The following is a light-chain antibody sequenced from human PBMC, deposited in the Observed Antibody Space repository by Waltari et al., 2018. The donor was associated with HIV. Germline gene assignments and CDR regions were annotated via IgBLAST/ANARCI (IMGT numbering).Light chain of an antibody. CDR1: QNINTY. Sequence: DIQMTQSPSSLSASIGDRVTIACRASQNINTYLNWYQQKPGKAPRALISTATTLHSGVPSRFSGSGSGTDFTLTITDLQPAYFCQQSYTSPTFGPGTTVDLK. CDR2: TAT. CDR3: QQSYTSPT. V-gene: IGKV1-39*01. J-gene: IGKJ3*01.